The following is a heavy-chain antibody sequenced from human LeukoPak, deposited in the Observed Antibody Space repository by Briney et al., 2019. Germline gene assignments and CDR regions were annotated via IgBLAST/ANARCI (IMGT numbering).Heavy chain of an antibody. CDR3: ARGEAAAGFDY. V-gene: IGHV3-53*01. J-gene: IGHJ4*02. Sequence: RSGGSLRLSCAASGFTVSSNYMSWVRQAPGKGLEWVSVIYSGGSTYYADSVKGRFTISRDNSKNTLYLQMNSLRAEDTAVYYCARGEAAAGFDYWGQGTLVTVSS. CDR1: GFTVSSNY. D-gene: IGHD6-13*01. CDR2: IYSGGST.